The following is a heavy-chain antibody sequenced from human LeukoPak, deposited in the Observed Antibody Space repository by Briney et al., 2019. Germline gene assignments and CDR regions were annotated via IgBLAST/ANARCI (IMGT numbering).Heavy chain of an antibody. Sequence: GGSLRLSCAASGFTFSSYGMHWVRQAPGKGLEWVSYISSSGSTIYYADSVKGRLTISRDNAKNSLYLQMNSLRAEDTAVYYCARRGSSTHWYFDYWGQGTLVTVSS. V-gene: IGHV3-48*04. D-gene: IGHD2-2*01. J-gene: IGHJ4*02. CDR3: ARRGSSTHWYFDY. CDR1: GFTFSSYG. CDR2: ISSSGSTI.